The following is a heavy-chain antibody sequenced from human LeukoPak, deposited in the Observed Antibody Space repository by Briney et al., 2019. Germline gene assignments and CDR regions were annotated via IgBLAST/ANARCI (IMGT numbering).Heavy chain of an antibody. V-gene: IGHV3-23*01. Sequence: GGSLRLSCAASGFTFNNNGMSWVRQAPGKGLEWVSVISASGGSTYYADSVKGRFTISRDNSKNTLYLQMNSLRAEDTAVYYCAKDGLAYCGGDCYPGYFDYWGQGTLVTVSS. CDR3: AKDGLAYCGGDCYPGYFDY. D-gene: IGHD2-21*01. CDR1: GFTFNNNG. CDR2: ISASGGST. J-gene: IGHJ4*02.